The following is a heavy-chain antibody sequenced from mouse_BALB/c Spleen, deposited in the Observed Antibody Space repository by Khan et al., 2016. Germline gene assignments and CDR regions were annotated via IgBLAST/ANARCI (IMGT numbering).Heavy chain of an antibody. D-gene: IGHD2-2*01. CDR1: GYSITSDYA. J-gene: IGHJ3*01. CDR2: ISYSGST. CDR3: AGGFGYRGFAY. Sequence: EVQLQESGPGLVKPSQSLFLTCTVTGYSITSDYAWNWIRQFPGNKLEWMGYISYSGSTNYNPSLKSRVFITRDTSKNPVFLQLNSVTTEDAAAEYGAGGFGYRGFAYWGQGTLVTVSA. V-gene: IGHV3-2*02.